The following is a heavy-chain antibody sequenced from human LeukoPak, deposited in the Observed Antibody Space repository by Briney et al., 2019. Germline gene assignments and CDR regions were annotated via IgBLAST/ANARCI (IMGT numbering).Heavy chain of an antibody. CDR2: ISRSGTTT. D-gene: IGHD3-10*01. Sequence: GGSLRLSCAASGFTFSTYWVSWVRQAPGKGPEWVSYISRSGTTTYYADSVKGRFTISRDNAKSSLFLQMNSLRAEDTAVYYCVRRGLIETEYLERWGQGTLVTVSS. CDR3: VRRGLIETEYLER. V-gene: IGHV3-48*04. CDR1: GFTFSTYW. J-gene: IGHJ1*01.